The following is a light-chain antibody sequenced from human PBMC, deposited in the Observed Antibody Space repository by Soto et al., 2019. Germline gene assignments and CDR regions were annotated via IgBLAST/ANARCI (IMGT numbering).Light chain of an antibody. V-gene: IGKV3-15*01. Sequence: DIVMTQSPDPVYVSPGERATLSCKASQSVRSNLAWYQHKPGQAPRLLIYDGSTRALGIPARFSGSESGTECTLTISSLQSEDVAVYFCQQYDDWPITLGQGTRLEIK. CDR3: QQYDDWPIT. J-gene: IGKJ5*01. CDR2: DGS. CDR1: QSVRSN.